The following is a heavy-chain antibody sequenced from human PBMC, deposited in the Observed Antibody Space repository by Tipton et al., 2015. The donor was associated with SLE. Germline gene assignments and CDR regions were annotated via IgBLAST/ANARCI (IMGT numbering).Heavy chain of an antibody. CDR3: ASLGGRFGEPLY. J-gene: IGHJ4*02. Sequence: TLSLTCTVSGGSISSSSYYWGWIRQPPGKGLEWIGSIYYSGSTNYNPSLKSRVTISVDKSKNQFSLKLSSVTAADTAVYYCASLGGRFGEPLYWGQGTLVTVSS. CDR1: GGSISSSSYY. V-gene: IGHV4-39*07. CDR2: IYYSGST. D-gene: IGHD3-10*01.